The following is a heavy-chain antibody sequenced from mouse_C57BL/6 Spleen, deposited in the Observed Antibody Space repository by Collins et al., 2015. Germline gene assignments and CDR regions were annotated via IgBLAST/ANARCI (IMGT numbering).Heavy chain of an antibody. D-gene: IGHD2-4*01. CDR3: ARGGDYDDSTYYYAMDY. CDR2: IYPRSGNT. Sequence: QVQLQQSGAELARPGASVKLSCKASGYTFTSYGINWVKQRTGQGLEWIGEIYPRSGNTYYNEKFKGKATLTADKSSSTAYMELRSLTSEDSAVYFCARGGDYDDSTYYYAMDYWGQGTSVTVSS. V-gene: IGHV1-81*01. CDR1: GYTFTSYG. J-gene: IGHJ4*01.